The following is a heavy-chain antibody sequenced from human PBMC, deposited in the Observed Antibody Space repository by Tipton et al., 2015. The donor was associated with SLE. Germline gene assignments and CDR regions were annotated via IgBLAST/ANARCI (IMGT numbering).Heavy chain of an antibody. Sequence: TLSLTCTVSRASIRSYYWGWIRQPPGKGMEWIGYIFYNGNTNYNPSLKSRVTISVDTSKNQFSLKLSSVTAADTAVYYCARDYAALAGTTVPAYYFAMDVWGQGTTVTVSS. J-gene: IGHJ6*02. D-gene: IGHD1-7*01. V-gene: IGHV4-59*01. CDR2: IFYNGNT. CDR3: ARDYAALAGTTVPAYYFAMDV. CDR1: RASIRSYY.